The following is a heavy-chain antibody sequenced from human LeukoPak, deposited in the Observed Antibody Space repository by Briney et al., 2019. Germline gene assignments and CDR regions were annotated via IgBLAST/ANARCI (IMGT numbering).Heavy chain of an antibody. J-gene: IGHJ4*02. CDR1: GYTFTSYG. Sequence: ASVKVSCKASGYTFTSYGITWVRQAPGQGLEWMGIINPSGGSTSYAQKFQGRVTMTRDMSTSTVYMELSSLRSEDTAVYYCARAEGDYSRIDYWGQGTLVTVSS. CDR3: ARAEGDYSRIDY. V-gene: IGHV1-46*01. CDR2: INPSGGST. D-gene: IGHD4-11*01.